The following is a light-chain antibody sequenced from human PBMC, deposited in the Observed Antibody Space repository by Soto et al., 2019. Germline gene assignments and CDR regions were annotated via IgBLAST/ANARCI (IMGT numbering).Light chain of an antibody. CDR2: GAS. Sequence: EIVMTQSPATLSVSPGERATLSCRASQSVSSNLAGYQQKPGQAPRLLIYGASTRATGIPARFSGSGSGTEFTLTISSLQSEDFAVYYCQQYNNWPRVLTFGGGTKVEIK. CDR1: QSVSSN. CDR3: QQYNNWPRVLT. J-gene: IGKJ4*01. V-gene: IGKV3-15*01.